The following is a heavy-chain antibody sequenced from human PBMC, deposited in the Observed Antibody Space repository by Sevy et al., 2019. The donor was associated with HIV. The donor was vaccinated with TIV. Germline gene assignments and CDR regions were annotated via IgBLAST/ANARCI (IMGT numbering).Heavy chain of an antibody. CDR3: TRVRYNYGFHYFDD. D-gene: IGHD1-1*01. CDR1: EISFSDYY. J-gene: IGHJ4*02. Sequence: GGSLRLSCAASEISFSDYYMSWIRQTPGKGLEWISYISSAGSIIYYADSVKGRFTISRDNAKNSLYLQMNSLRAEDTAVYYCTRVRYNYGFHYFDDWGQGTLVTVSS. CDR2: ISSAGSII. V-gene: IGHV3-11*01.